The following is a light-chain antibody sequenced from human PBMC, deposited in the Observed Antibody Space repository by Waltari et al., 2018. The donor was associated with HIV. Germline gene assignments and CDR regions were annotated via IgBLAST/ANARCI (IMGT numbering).Light chain of an antibody. V-gene: IGLV2-14*03. Sequence: QSALTPPASVSGSPGQPITISCTGTSRDVGAYTYVSCYQQHPGKAPKLMIYDVSNRPSGVSNRFSGSKSGNTASLTISGLQAEDEADYYCSSYTSSSTLYVFGTGTKVTVL. CDR1: SRDVGAYTY. J-gene: IGLJ1*01. CDR2: DVS. CDR3: SSYTSSSTLYV.